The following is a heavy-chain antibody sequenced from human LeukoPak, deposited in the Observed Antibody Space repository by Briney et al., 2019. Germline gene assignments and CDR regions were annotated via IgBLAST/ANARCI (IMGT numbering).Heavy chain of an antibody. CDR2: ISGSGDT. Sequence: GGSLRLSSAAPRFTFRNYAISWGCQAPGKGVEWVSLISGSGDTYYADSVKGRFTISRDNSKNTLYLQMNSLRAEDTAVYYCATAHQFSFQDWGQGTLVTVSS. V-gene: IGHV3-23*01. CDR1: RFTFRNYA. J-gene: IGHJ1*01. CDR3: ATAHQFSFQD. D-gene: IGHD2-2*01.